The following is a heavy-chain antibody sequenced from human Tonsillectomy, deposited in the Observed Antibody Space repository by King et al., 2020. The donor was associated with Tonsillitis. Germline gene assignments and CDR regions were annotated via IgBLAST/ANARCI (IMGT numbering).Heavy chain of an antibody. CDR1: GYTFTNNG. D-gene: IGHD5-12*01. Sequence: QLVQSGAEVKKPGASVKVSCKASGYTFTNNGISWVRQAPGQGLEWMGWISAYNGNTNYAQKLQGRVTMTTDTSTSTAYMELRRLRSDDTAVYYCARLGFSGYDSWFAPWGQGTLVTVPS. CDR2: ISAYNGNT. V-gene: IGHV1-18*04. J-gene: IGHJ5*02. CDR3: ARLGFSGYDSWFAP.